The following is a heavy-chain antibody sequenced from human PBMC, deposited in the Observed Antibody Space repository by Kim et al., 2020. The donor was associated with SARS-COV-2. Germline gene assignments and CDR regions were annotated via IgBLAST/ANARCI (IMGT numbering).Heavy chain of an antibody. D-gene: IGHD3-10*01. CDR1: GYTFTSYY. Sequence: ASVKVSCKASGYTFTSYYMHWVRQAPGQGLEWMGIINPSGGSTSYAQKFQGRVTMTRDTSTSTVYMELRSLRSEDTAVYYCARTVRGVTCPDYWGQGTLVTVSS. J-gene: IGHJ4*02. CDR3: ARTVRGVTCPDY. CDR2: INPSGGST. V-gene: IGHV1-46*01.